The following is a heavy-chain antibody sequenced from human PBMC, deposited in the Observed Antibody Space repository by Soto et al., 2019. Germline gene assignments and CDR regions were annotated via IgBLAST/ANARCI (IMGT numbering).Heavy chain of an antibody. CDR1: GFTFSSYG. Sequence: GGSLRLSCAPSGFTFSSYGMHWVRQAPGKRLEWVAVIWYDGSNKYYADSVKGRFTISRDNSKNTLYLQMNSLRAEDTAVYYCARAHSWFGEFQGYGMDVWGQGTTVTVSS. V-gene: IGHV3-33*01. CDR2: IWYDGSNK. D-gene: IGHD3-10*01. J-gene: IGHJ6*02. CDR3: ARAHSWFGEFQGYGMDV.